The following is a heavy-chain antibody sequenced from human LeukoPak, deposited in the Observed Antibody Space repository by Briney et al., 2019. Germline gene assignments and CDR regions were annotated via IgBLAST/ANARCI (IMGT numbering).Heavy chain of an antibody. CDR3: ARMTTVTTTLLYYYYYYMDV. V-gene: IGHV3-7*01. CDR2: INQDGSEK. D-gene: IGHD4-17*01. CDR1: GFTFTTYW. J-gene: IGHJ6*03. Sequence: GGSLRLSCAASGFTFTTYWMTWVRQAPGKGLEWVANINQDGSEKYFVDSVKGRFTISRDNAKNSLYLQMNSLRVEDTAVYYCARMTTVTTTLLYYYYYYMDVWGKGTTVTISS.